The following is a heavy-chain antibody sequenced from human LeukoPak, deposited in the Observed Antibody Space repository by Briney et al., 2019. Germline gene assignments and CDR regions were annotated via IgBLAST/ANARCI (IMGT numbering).Heavy chain of an antibody. J-gene: IGHJ3*02. CDR3: ARDPGSYGGHDAFDI. Sequence: QTGGSLRLSCAASGPTFSSYWMHWVRQAPGKGLVWVSRINSDGRSTSYADSVKGRFTISRDNAKNTLYLQMNGLSDEDTAVYYCARDPGSYGGHDAFDIWGPGTMVTVS. CDR1: GPTFSSYW. V-gene: IGHV3-74*01. CDR2: INSDGRST. D-gene: IGHD4-23*01.